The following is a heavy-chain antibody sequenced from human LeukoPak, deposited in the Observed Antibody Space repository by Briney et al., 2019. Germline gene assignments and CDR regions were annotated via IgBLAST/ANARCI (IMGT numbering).Heavy chain of an antibody. CDR2: ISSDGRNK. J-gene: IGHJ4*02. V-gene: IGHV3-30*18. Sequence: GRSLRLSCAASGLTFSSYGMHWVRQAPGKGLEWVAFISSDGRNKYYADSVKGRFIISRDNYKNTLDLQMNSLRPEDTAVYYGPKDKGAYRFYDDWGQGTLVTVSS. CDR3: PKDKGAYRFYDD. D-gene: IGHD2/OR15-2a*01. CDR1: GLTFSSYG.